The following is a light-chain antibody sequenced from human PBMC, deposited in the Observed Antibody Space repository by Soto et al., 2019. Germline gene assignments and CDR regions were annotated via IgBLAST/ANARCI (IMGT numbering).Light chain of an antibody. CDR3: QQYNNYSPWT. CDR1: QSISSW. Sequence: DIQMTQSPSTLSASVGDRVTITCRASQSISSWLAWYQQKPGKAPKVLIYKASRLESGVPSRFSGGGSGTEFTLTISSLQPDDFATYYCQQYNNYSPWTFGQGTKVEIK. CDR2: KAS. V-gene: IGKV1-5*03. J-gene: IGKJ1*01.